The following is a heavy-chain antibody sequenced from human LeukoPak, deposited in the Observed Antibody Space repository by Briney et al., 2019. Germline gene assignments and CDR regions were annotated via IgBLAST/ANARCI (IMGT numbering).Heavy chain of an antibody. CDR2: ISYDGSNK. D-gene: IGHD3-22*01. V-gene: IGHV3-30*04. CDR1: GFTFSGSA. Sequence: GGSLKLSCAASGFTFSGSAMHWVRQAPGKGLEWVTIISYDGSNKYYADSVKGRFTISRDNAKNSLYLQMNSLRAEDTAVYYCARRDLVVITIDIWGQGTMVTVSS. CDR3: ARRDLVVITIDI. J-gene: IGHJ3*02.